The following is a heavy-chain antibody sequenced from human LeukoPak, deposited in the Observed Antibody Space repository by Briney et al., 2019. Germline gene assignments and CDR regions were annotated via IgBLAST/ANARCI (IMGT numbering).Heavy chain of an antibody. J-gene: IGHJ4*02. V-gene: IGHV1-46*01. Sequence: RASVKVSCKASGYTFTTYYIHWVRQAPGQGLEWMAIINPSGGSTSYAQKFQGRVTMTRGTSTSTVYMELSSLRSEDTAVYYCARGYGDYLDYWGQGTLVTVSS. D-gene: IGHD4-17*01. CDR2: INPSGGST. CDR3: ARGYGDYLDY. CDR1: GYTFTTYY.